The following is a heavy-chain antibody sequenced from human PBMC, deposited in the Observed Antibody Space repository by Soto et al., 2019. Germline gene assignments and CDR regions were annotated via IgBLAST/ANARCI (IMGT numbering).Heavy chain of an antibody. J-gene: IGHJ5*02. CDR1: GFTFSDYS. V-gene: IGHV3-23*01. Sequence: PGGSLRLSCAASGFTFSDYSMHWVRQAPGKGLEWVSVITGSRGKTYYADSVKGRFTISRGNSKNTLYLQMNSLRAEDTAVYYCAKGTWPGGLNDPWGQGTLVTVSS. CDR2: ITGSRGKT. CDR3: AKGTWPGGLNDP. D-gene: IGHD3-10*01.